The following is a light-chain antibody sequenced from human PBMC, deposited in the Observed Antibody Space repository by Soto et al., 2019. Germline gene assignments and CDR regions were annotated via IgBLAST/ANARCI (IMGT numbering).Light chain of an antibody. J-gene: IGKJ4*01. CDR3: QQYGSSPPLT. CDR2: GAS. V-gene: IGKV3-20*01. Sequence: EFTQAPGTLSLSPGERATLSCRARQSVSSSFLAWYQQQPVQTPRLLIYGASRRVPGIPDRFSGIVSGTDFTLTIRRLEPEDFAVYDCQQYGSSPPLTFGGGTKVDI. CDR1: QSVSSSF.